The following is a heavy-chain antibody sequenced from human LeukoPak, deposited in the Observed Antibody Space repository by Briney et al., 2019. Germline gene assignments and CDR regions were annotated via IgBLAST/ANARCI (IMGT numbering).Heavy chain of an antibody. V-gene: IGHV4-59*01. Sequence: PSETLSLTCTVSGGSISNYYWNWIRQFPGKGLEWIGYINHSGSTNYRPSLKSRVTISVDTSKKQFSLKLSSVTAADTAVYYCARYRFGELTYFDYWGQGTLVTVSS. CDR1: GGSISNYY. J-gene: IGHJ4*02. D-gene: IGHD3-10*01. CDR3: ARYRFGELTYFDY. CDR2: INHSGST.